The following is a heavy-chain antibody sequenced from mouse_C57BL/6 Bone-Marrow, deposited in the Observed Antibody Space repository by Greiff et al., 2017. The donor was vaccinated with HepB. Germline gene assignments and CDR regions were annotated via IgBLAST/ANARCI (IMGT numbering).Heavy chain of an antibody. D-gene: IGHD6-1*01. V-gene: IGHV1-81*01. CDR1: GYTFTSYG. CDR3: ASGASSWYFDV. Sequence: VQLQESGAELVRPGASVKLSCKASGYTFTSYGISWVKQSTGQGLEWIGEIYPRSGNTNYNEKFKGKATLTADKSSSTAYMELRSLTSEDSAVYFCASGASSWYFDVWGTGTAVTVSS. CDR2: IYPRSGNT. J-gene: IGHJ1*03.